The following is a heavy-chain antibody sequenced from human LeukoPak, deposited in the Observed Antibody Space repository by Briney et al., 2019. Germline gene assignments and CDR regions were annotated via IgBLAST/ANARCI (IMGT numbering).Heavy chain of an antibody. Sequence: GGSLRLSCAASGFTFSSYAMHWVRQAPGKGLEWVSGINSIGGSTYYADSVKGRFTISRDNSKNTLYLQMNSLRAEDTAVYFCAKESGWLSRSDYWGQGTLVTVSS. D-gene: IGHD3-9*01. CDR1: GFTFSSYA. V-gene: IGHV3-23*01. CDR3: AKESGWLSRSDY. CDR2: INSIGGST. J-gene: IGHJ4*02.